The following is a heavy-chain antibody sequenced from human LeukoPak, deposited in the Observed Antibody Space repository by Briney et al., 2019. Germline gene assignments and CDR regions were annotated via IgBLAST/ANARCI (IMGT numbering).Heavy chain of an antibody. V-gene: IGHV3-73*01. D-gene: IGHD1-26*01. CDR3: TSLRSGSYPY. J-gene: IGHJ4*02. CDR2: IRSKANSYAT. Sequence: GGSLKLSCAASGFTFSGSAMHWVRQASGKGLEWVGRIRSKANSYATAYAASVKGRFTISRDDSKNTAYLQMNSLKTEDTAVYYCTSLRSGSYPYWGQGTLVTVSS. CDR1: GFTFSGSA.